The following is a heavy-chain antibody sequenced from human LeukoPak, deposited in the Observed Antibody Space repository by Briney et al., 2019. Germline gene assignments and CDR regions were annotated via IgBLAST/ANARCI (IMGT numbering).Heavy chain of an antibody. CDR1: GFPFSSYW. CDR3: ARETPRRGETRDGYR. D-gene: IGHD5-24*01. Sequence: GGSLRLSCAASGFPFSSYWMAWVRQAPGKGLEWVASIKQDGGETFYVDSVKGRFTISRDNPKNLLFLQINSLRVEDTAVYYCARETPRRGETRDGYRWGQGTLVTVSS. J-gene: IGHJ4*02. V-gene: IGHV3-7*01. CDR2: IKQDGGET.